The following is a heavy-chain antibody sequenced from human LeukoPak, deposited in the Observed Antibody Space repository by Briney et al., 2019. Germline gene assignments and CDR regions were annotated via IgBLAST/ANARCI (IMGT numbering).Heavy chain of an antibody. D-gene: IGHD5-18*01. V-gene: IGHV1-2*02. CDR1: GYTFTVYY. CDR3: ARSRGIQLWFDFDY. Sequence: ASVKVSCKASGYTFTVYYMRWVRQAPGQGLEWVGWINPNSGGTNYAQKFQGRVTMTRDTSISTAYMELSRLRSDDTAVYYCARSRGIQLWFDFDYWGQGTLVTVSS. CDR2: INPNSGGT. J-gene: IGHJ4*02.